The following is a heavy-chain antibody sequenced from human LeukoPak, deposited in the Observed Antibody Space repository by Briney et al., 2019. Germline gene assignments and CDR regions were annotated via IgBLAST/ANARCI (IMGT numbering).Heavy chain of an antibody. D-gene: IGHD4-17*01. CDR3: NNYGDYGDYYYGMDV. V-gene: IGHV3-73*01. CDR2: IRSKANSYAT. Sequence: PGGSLRLSCAASGFTFSGSAMHWVRQASGKGLEWVGRIRSKANSYATAYAASVKGRFTISRDDSKNTAYLQMNSLKTEDTAVYYCNNYGDYGDYYYGMDVWGQGTTVTVS. J-gene: IGHJ6*02. CDR1: GFTFSGSA.